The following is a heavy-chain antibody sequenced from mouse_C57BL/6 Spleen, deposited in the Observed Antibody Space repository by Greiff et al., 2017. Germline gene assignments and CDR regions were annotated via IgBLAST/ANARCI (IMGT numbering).Heavy chain of an antibody. CDR3: AREDYGSSYLDY. Sequence: EVKVVESGGGLVKPGGSLKLSCAASGFTFSDYGMHWVRQAPEKGLEWVAYISSGSSTIYYADTVKGRFTISRDNAKNTLFLQMTSLRSEDTAMYYCAREDYGSSYLDYWGQGTTLTVSS. CDR2: ISSGSSTI. CDR1: GFTFSDYG. J-gene: IGHJ2*01. V-gene: IGHV5-17*01. D-gene: IGHD1-1*01.